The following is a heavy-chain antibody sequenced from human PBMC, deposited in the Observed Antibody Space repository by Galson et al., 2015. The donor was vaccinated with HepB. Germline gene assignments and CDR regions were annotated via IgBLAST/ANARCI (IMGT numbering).Heavy chain of an antibody. V-gene: IGHV4-30-4*01. D-gene: IGHD3-3*01. CDR3: ARESGITIFGVVIRYGMDV. J-gene: IGHJ6*02. CDR2: IYYSGST. CDR1: GGSISSGDYY. Sequence: TLSLTCTVSGGSISSGDYYWSWIRQPPGKGLEWIGYIYYSGSTYYNPSLKSRVTISVDTSKNQFSLKLSSVTAADTAVYYCARESGITIFGVVIRYGMDVWGQGTTVTVSS.